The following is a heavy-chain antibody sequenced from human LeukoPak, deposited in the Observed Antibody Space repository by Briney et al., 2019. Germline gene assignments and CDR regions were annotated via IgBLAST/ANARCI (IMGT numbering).Heavy chain of an antibody. Sequence: ADPMPLSYAVSCGSISCYYYRWLREPPGRVEWWTGNSYYSGSTNYNPSLKSRVTISVDTSKNQFSLKLSSVTPAGTAVYYCAGVPDIVPDVWGKGTTVTVSS. V-gene: IGHV4-59*07. D-gene: IGHD2-8*01. CDR2: SYYSGST. CDR1: CGSISCYY. CDR3: AGVPDIVPDV. J-gene: IGHJ6*04.